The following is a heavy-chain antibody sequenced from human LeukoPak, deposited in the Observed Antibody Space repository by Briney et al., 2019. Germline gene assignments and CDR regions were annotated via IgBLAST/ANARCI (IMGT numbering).Heavy chain of an antibody. CDR3: ARKSASGNYPLDY. Sequence: AGGSLRLSCAASGFTFSNFGMSWVRQAPGKGLEWVSVISADSATTFYADSVKGRFTISRDNAKNTVFLQMSSLRAEDTALYYCARKSASGNYPLDYWGQGTLVTVSS. CDR1: GFTFSNFG. J-gene: IGHJ4*02. V-gene: IGHV3-23*01. D-gene: IGHD3-10*01. CDR2: ISADSATT.